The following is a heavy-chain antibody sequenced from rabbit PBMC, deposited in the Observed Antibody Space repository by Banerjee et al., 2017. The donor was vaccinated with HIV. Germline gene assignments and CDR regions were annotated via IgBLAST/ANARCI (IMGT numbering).Heavy chain of an antibody. CDR1: GFDFSSSYY. CDR2: IYTGSSGST. Sequence: QEQLVESGGGLVQPEGSLTLTCTASGFDFSSSYYMCWVRQAPGKGLEWIACIYTGSSGSTYYASWAKGRFTISKTSSTTVTLQMTSLTAADTATYFCARDSYGGYAGYGNYGLWGQGTLVTVS. J-gene: IGHJ4*01. D-gene: IGHD7-1*01. CDR3: ARDSYGGYAGYGNYGL. V-gene: IGHV1S45*01.